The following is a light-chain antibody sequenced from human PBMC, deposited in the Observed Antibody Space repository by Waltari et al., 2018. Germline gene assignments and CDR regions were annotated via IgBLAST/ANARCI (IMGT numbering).Light chain of an antibody. CDR2: TAS. Sequence: DIQLTQSPSSLSASVGDRVTITCRASQNIRNDLSWYQQKPGKAPKLLIYTASTLQSGVPSRFSGIGSGSDFTLTINGLQPEDFATYYCQHTYRAPLTFGGGTMVEIE. V-gene: IGKV1-39*01. J-gene: IGKJ4*01. CDR3: QHTYRAPLT. CDR1: QNIRND.